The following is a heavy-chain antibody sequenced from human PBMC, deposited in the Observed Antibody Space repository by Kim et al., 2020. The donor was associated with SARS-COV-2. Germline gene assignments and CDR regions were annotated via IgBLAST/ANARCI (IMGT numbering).Heavy chain of an antibody. CDR1: GFTFSSYW. V-gene: IGHV3-74*01. J-gene: IGHJ6*02. D-gene: IGHD5-18*01. CDR3: ARDGTVDTAMALLYHYYGMDV. CDR2: INSDGSST. Sequence: GGSLRLSCAASGFTFSSYWMHWVRQAPGKGLVWVSRINSDGSSTSYADSVKGRFTISRDNAKNTLYLQMNSLRAEDTAVYYCARDGTVDTAMALLYHYYGMDVWGQGTTVTVSS.